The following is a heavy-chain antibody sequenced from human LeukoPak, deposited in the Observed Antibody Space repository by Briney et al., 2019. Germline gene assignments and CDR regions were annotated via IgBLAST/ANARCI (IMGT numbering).Heavy chain of an antibody. V-gene: IGHV4-34*01. CDR1: GGSLSGYY. CDR2: INHSGST. Sequence: SETLSLTCAVYGGSLSGYYWSWIRQPPGKGLEWIGEINHSGSTNYNPSLKSRVTISVDTSKNQFSLKLSSVTAADTAVYYCARVDMIQYYDFWSGYHNWFDPWGQGTLVTVSS. CDR3: ARVDMIQYYDFWSGYHNWFDP. J-gene: IGHJ5*02. D-gene: IGHD3-3*01.